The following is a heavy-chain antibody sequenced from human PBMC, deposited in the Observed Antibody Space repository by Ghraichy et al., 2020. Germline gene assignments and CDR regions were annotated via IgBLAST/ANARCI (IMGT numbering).Heavy chain of an antibody. CDR3: ARHLGEITMVRGDRFDP. J-gene: IGHJ5*02. CDR2: IYYSGST. D-gene: IGHD3-10*01. V-gene: IGHV4-39*01. CDR1: GGSISSSSYY. Sequence: SQTLSLTCTVSGGSISSSSYYWGWIRQPPGKGLEWIGSIYYSGSTYYNPSLKSRVTISVDTSKNQFSLKLSSVTAADTAVYYCARHLGEITMVRGDRFDPWGQGTLVTVSS.